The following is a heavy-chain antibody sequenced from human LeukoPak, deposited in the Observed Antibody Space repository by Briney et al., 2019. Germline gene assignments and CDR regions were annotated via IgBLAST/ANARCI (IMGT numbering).Heavy chain of an antibody. V-gene: IGHV3-48*01. CDR1: AFTFSSYS. CDR3: ASSYYDFWSGYHDAFDI. Sequence: GGSLRLSCAASAFTFSSYSMNWVRQAPGKGLEWVSYISSSGSTTYYADSVKGRFTISRDNAKNSLYLQMNSLRAEDTAVYYCASSYYDFWSGYHDAFDIWGQGTMVTVSS. D-gene: IGHD3-3*01. J-gene: IGHJ3*02. CDR2: ISSSGSTT.